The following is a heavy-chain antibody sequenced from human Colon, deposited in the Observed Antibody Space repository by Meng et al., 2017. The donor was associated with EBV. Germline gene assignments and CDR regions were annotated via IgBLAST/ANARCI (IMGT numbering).Heavy chain of an antibody. J-gene: IGHJ4*02. Sequence: PGRVNPSQPPSLPSAISGDSVSSTGAAWNWIRQSPSGGLEWLGRTYYRSKWHNDYAVSVKGRIAINPDTSKNQFFLQLNSVTPEDTAVYYCARDYGTSRPFEYWGQGILVTVSS. CDR1: GDSVSSTGAA. CDR3: ARDYGTSRPFEY. D-gene: IGHD1/OR15-1a*01. V-gene: IGHV6-1*01. CDR2: TYYRSKWHN.